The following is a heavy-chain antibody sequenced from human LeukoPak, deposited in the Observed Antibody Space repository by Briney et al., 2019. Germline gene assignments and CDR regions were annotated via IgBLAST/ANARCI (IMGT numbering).Heavy chain of an antibody. J-gene: IGHJ4*02. CDR1: GGSIGIGSYY. V-gene: IGHV4-61*02. CDR3: AGDSSGYQANFDY. CDR2: IYTSGST. D-gene: IGHD3-22*01. Sequence: PSQTLSLTCTVSGGSIGIGSYYWSWIRQPAGKGLEWIRRIYTSGSTNYNPSLKSRVTISVDTSKNQFSLKLSSVTAADTAVYYCAGDSSGYQANFDYWGQGTLVTVSS.